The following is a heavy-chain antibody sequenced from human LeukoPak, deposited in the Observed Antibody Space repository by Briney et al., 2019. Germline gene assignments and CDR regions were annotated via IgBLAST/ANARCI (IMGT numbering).Heavy chain of an antibody. J-gene: IGHJ4*02. V-gene: IGHV3-7*04. Sequence: GGSLRLSCAASGFTFSSYWMSWVRQAPGKGLEWVANIKQDGSKKYYVDSVKGRFTISRDNAKNSLYLQMNSLRAEDTAVYYCARVEYTSSSGISYFDYWGQGTLVTVSP. CDR2: IKQDGSKK. D-gene: IGHD6-6*01. CDR1: GFTFSSYW. CDR3: ARVEYTSSSGISYFDY.